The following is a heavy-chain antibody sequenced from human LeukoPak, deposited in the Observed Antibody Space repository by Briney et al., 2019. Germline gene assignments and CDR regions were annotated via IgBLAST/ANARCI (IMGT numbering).Heavy chain of an antibody. Sequence: PGESLRLSCAASGFTFDNYAMYWVRQAPGKGLEWVSLISGDGSSTYYADSVKGRFTISRDDSKNSLYLQMNSLRIGDTALYYCSKSNSGSYWGVLDYWGQGTLVTVSS. CDR1: GFTFDNYA. CDR2: ISGDGSST. D-gene: IGHD1-26*01. V-gene: IGHV3-43*02. J-gene: IGHJ4*02. CDR3: SKSNSGSYWGVLDY.